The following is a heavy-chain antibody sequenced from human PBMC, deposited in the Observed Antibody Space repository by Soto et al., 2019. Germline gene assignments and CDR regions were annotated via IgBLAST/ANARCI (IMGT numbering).Heavy chain of an antibody. CDR3: ARPLSYDFWSGSFV. CDR2: IYPGDSDT. Sequence: GESLKISCKGSGYKFSTYWIGWVLQMPGKGLEWMGIIYPGDSDTRYSPSFQGQVTISADKSISTAYLQWSSLKASDTAIYYCARPLSYDFWSGSFVWGQGTTVTVSS. J-gene: IGHJ6*02. CDR1: GYKFSTYW. V-gene: IGHV5-51*01. D-gene: IGHD3-3*01.